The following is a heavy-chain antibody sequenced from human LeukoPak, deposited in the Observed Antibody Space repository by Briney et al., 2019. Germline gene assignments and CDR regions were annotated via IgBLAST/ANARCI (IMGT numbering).Heavy chain of an antibody. V-gene: IGHV5-51*01. Sequence: EEALKISCKGAGYSFSTYWSAWVRQMPGKGVEWRGISYPDDANITYTPSSQGQGTTSSHKTISSAHLLWSSLKSSDTAIYYCARPPSRGYSSSFESWGQGTLVTVSS. CDR2: SYPDDANI. CDR3: ARPPSRGYSSSFES. D-gene: IGHD2-2*03. J-gene: IGHJ4*02. CDR1: GYSFSTYW.